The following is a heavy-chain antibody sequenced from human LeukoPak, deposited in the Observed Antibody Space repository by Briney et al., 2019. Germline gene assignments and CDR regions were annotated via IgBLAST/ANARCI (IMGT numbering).Heavy chain of an antibody. CDR2: IYYSGST. CDR3: ARVNRIVVVPAAMSWFDP. D-gene: IGHD2-2*01. CDR1: GGSISSGGYY. Sequence: PSQTLSLTCTVSGGSISSGGYYRSWIRQHPGKGLEWIGYIYYSGSTYYNPSLKSRVTISVDTSKNQFSLKLSSVTAADTAVYYCARVNRIVVVPAAMSWFDPWGQGTLVTVSS. J-gene: IGHJ5*02. V-gene: IGHV4-31*03.